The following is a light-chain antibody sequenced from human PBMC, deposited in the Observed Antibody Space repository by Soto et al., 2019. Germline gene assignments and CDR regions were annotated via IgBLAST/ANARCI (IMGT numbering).Light chain of an antibody. CDR2: SNN. CDR1: RSNIGSNP. V-gene: IGLV1-44*01. J-gene: IGLJ1*01. Sequence: QSVLTQPPSASGTPGQRVTISCSGSRSNIGSNPVNWYQQLPGTAPKLLVDSNNQRPSGVPDRFSGSRSGTSASRAISGLQSEDEAEYYCAAWDDSLYGRVFGTGTKVPVL. CDR3: AAWDDSLYGRV.